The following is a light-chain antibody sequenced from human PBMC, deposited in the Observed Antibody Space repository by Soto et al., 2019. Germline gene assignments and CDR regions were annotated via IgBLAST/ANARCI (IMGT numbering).Light chain of an antibody. CDR3: QSYDSSLSGYVV. V-gene: IGLV1-40*01. CDR2: GNS. J-gene: IGLJ2*01. Sequence: SVLTQPPSVSGAPGQRVTISCTGSSSNIGAGYDVHWYQQLPGTAPKLLIYGNSNRPSGVPDRFSGSKSGTSASLAITGLQAEDEADYYCQSYDSSLSGYVVFGGGTKLTV. CDR1: SSNIGAGYD.